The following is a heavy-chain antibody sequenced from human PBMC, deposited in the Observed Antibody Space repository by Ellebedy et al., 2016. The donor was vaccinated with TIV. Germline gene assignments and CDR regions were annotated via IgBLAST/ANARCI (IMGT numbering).Heavy chain of an antibody. D-gene: IGHD2-21*01. CDR2: IYNSGSI. CDR3: ARKTIAIDS. CDR1: GGSIISYY. Sequence: MPGGSLRLSCTVSGGSIISYYWSWIRQPPGKGLEWIGYIYNSGSINYNPPLKSRVTISVDTPKNQFTLRLTSVTATDTAVYYCARKTIAIDSWGQGTLVTVSS. V-gene: IGHV4-59*01. J-gene: IGHJ4*02.